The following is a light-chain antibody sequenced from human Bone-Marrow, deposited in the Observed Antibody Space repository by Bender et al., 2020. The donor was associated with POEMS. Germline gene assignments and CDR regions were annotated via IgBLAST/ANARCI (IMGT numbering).Light chain of an antibody. V-gene: IGLV1-40*01. CDR1: NTNIGIGFD. CDR3: QSYDSSLSGRV. CDR2: ANS. Sequence: QSVLTQPPSVSGAPGQRVTISCTGSNTNIGIGFDVNWYQQVPGTAPKLLIYANSNRPSGVPDRFSGSKSGTSASLAITGLQAEDEADYYCQSYDSSLSGRVFGGGTKLTVL. J-gene: IGLJ3*02.